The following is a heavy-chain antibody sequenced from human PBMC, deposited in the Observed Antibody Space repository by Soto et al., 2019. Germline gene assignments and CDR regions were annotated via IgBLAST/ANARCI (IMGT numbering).Heavy chain of an antibody. V-gene: IGHV1-18*01. J-gene: IGHJ6*03. CDR1: GYTFTSYG. Sequence: GASVKVSCKASGYTFTSYGISWVRQAPGQGLEWMGWISAYNGNTNYAQKLQGRVTMTTDTSTSTAYMELRSLRSDDTAVYYCASNSEYSSPYYYYYDYMDVWGKGTTVTVSS. CDR3: ASNSEYSSPYYYYYDYMDV. D-gene: IGHD6-6*01. CDR2: ISAYNGNT.